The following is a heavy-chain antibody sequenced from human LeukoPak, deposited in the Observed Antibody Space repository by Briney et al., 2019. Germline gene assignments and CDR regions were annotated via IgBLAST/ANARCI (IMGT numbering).Heavy chain of an antibody. D-gene: IGHD2-2*01. J-gene: IGHJ4*02. CDR2: IKQDGSEK. CDR1: GFTFSSYW. Sequence: GGSLRLSCAASGFTFSSYWMSWVRQAPGKGLEWVANIKQDGSEKYYVDSVKGRFTISRDNAKNSLYLQMNSLRAEDTAVYYCARESGGGVPAASDYWGQGTLVSVSS. V-gene: IGHV3-7*03. CDR3: ARESGGGVPAASDY.